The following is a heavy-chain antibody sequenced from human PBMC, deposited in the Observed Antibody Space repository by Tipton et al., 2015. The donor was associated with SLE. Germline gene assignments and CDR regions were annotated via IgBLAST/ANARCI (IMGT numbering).Heavy chain of an antibody. D-gene: IGHD6-6*01. CDR1: GGSFSGYY. CDR3: TRRGSSSAEAADH. J-gene: IGHJ5*02. V-gene: IGHV4-34*01. Sequence: LRLSCAVYGGSFSGYYWSWIRQPPGKGLEWIGEINHSGSTNYNPSLKSRVTISVDTSKNQFSLKLSSVTAADTAVYYCTRRGSSSAEAADHWGQGTLVTVSS. CDR2: INHSGST.